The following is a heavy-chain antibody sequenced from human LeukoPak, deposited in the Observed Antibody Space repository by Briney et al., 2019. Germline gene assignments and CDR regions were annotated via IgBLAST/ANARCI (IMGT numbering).Heavy chain of an antibody. CDR3: AGVKEYGSGSYYNEGSSFVDY. CDR1: GFTFSSYW. V-gene: IGHV3-7*01. D-gene: IGHD3-10*01. J-gene: IGHJ4*02. Sequence: GGSLRLSCAASGFTFSSYWMSWVRQAPGKGLEWVANIKQDGSEKYYVDSVKGRFTISRDNAKNSLYLQMNSLRAEDTAVYYCAGVKEYGSGSYYNEGSSFVDYWGQGTLVTVSS. CDR2: IKQDGSEK.